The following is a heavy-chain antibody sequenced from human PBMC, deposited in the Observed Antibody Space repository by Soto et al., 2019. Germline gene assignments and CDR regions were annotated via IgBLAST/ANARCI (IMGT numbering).Heavy chain of an antibody. CDR3: ARMRYDSSGYYRKYYYYYYGMDV. Sequence: QVTLKESGPVLVKPTETLTLTCTVSGFSLSNARMGVSWIRQPPGKALEWLAHIFSNDEKSYSTSLKSRLTISKDTSKSQVVLTMTNMDPVDTATYYCARMRYDSSGYYRKYYYYYYGMDVWGRGTTVTVSS. CDR2: IFSNDEK. D-gene: IGHD3-22*01. V-gene: IGHV2-26*01. CDR1: GFSLSNARMG. J-gene: IGHJ6*02.